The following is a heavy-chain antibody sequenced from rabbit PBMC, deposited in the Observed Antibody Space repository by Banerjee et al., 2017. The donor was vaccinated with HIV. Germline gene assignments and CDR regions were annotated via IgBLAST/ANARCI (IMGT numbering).Heavy chain of an antibody. D-gene: IGHD3-1*01. CDR3: ARDPYAAHGGDPYYFGL. CDR1: GFDFSSSYY. V-gene: IGHV1S40*01. Sequence: QSLEESGGDLVKPGASLTLTCTASGFDFSSSYYMCWVRQAPGKGPEWIACIYTDNSGNTYYASWAKGRFTISKTSSTTVTLQMTSLTAADTATYFCARDPYAAHGGDPYYFGLWGQGTLVTVS. J-gene: IGHJ4*01. CDR2: IYTDNSGNT.